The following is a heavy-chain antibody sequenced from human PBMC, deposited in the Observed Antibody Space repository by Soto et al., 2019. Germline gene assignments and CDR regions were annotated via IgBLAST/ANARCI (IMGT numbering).Heavy chain of an antibody. J-gene: IGHJ4*02. CDR2: VKSKADGGTA. CDR1: GFSITNTW. D-gene: IGHD3-3*01. CDR3: NSYPDFWGGHTPL. Sequence: EVQLVESGGGLVQPGGSLRLSCAASGFSITNTWMHWVRQAPGKGLEWVGRVKSKADGGTADYAEPVKGRFTVSRDDSKNTQYLQMNSLQMEDPAVYYCNSYPDFWGGHTPLWGQGTLVTVSS. V-gene: IGHV3-15*07.